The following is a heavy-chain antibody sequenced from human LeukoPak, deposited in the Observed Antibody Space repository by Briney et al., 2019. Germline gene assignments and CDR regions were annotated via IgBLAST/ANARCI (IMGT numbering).Heavy chain of an antibody. Sequence: GGSLRLSCAASGFTFSSYAMSWVRQAPGKGLKWVSGISGSGGSTYYADSVKGRFTISRDNSKNTLSLQMNSLRAADTAVYYCARLHLGFCSSTGCYADYWGQGTLVTVSS. D-gene: IGHD2-2*01. J-gene: IGHJ4*02. CDR3: ARLHLGFCSSTGCYADY. V-gene: IGHV3-23*01. CDR2: ISGSGGST. CDR1: GFTFSSYA.